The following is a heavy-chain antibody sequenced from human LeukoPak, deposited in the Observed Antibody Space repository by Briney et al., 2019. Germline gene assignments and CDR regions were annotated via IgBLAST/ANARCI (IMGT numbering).Heavy chain of an antibody. Sequence: GGSLRLSCAASGFTFSSYAMHWVRQAPGKGLEWVAVISYDGSNKYYADSVKGRFTISRDNSKDTLYLQMNSLRAEDTAVYYCASGGMYSSGWYGWGQGTLVTVSS. D-gene: IGHD6-19*01. CDR3: ASGGMYSSGWYG. V-gene: IGHV3-30-3*01. CDR1: GFTFSSYA. CDR2: ISYDGSNK. J-gene: IGHJ4*02.